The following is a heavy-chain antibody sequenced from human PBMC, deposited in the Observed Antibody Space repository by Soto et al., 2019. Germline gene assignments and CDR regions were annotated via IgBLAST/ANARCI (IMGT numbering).Heavy chain of an antibody. J-gene: IGHJ5*02. CDR1: GGSISSYY. Sequence: SETLSLTCTVSGGSISSYYWSWIRQLPGKGLEWIGYIYYSGSTNYNPSLKSRVTISVDTSKNQFSLKLSSVTAADTAVYYCARYSGYDFGVLYNWFDPWGQGTLVTVSS. CDR3: ARYSGYDFGVLYNWFDP. CDR2: IYYSGST. D-gene: IGHD5-12*01. V-gene: IGHV4-59*01.